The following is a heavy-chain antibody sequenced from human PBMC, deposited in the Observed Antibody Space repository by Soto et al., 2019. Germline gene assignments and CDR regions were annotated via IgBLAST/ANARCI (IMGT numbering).Heavy chain of an antibody. CDR1: GFIFTSFG. V-gene: IGHV1-58*01. D-gene: IGHD3-22*01. J-gene: IGHJ4*02. Sequence: SVKVSCTASGFIFTSFGVQWVRQARGQRLEWIGWITVGTGNTNYAQKFQERVTITRDMSTSTAYMELRSLRSEDTAVYYCAAADSSGYYGGWRQGXQVTAYS. CDR2: ITVGTGNT. CDR3: AAADSSGYYGG.